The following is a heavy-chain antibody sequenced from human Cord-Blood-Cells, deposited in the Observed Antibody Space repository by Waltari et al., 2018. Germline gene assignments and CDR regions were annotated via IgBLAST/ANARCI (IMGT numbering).Heavy chain of an antibody. CDR1: GGSISSYY. V-gene: IGHV4-59*01. CDR3: ARASPYYYDSSGYYLDY. D-gene: IGHD3-22*01. CDR2: IYYSGST. Sequence: QVQLQESGPGLVKPSETLSLTCTVSGGSISSYYWSRIRKPPGKGLEWIGYIYYSGSTNYNPSLKSRVTISVDTSKNQFSLKLSSVTAADTAVYYCARASPYYYDSSGYYLDYWGQGTLVTVSS. J-gene: IGHJ4*02.